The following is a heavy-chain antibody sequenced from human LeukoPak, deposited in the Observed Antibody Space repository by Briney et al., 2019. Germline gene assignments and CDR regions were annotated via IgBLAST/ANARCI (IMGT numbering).Heavy chain of an antibody. J-gene: IGHJ2*01. V-gene: IGHV1-69*13. CDR3: ARIPLDSSDYWYFDL. D-gene: IGHD3-22*01. CDR2: IIPIFGTA. CDR1: GGTFSSYA. Sequence: SVKVSCKASGGTFSSYAISWVRQAPGQGLEWMGGIIPIFGTANYAQKFQGRVTITADESTSTAYMELRSLRSDDTAVYYCARIPLDSSDYWYFDLWGRGTLVTVSS.